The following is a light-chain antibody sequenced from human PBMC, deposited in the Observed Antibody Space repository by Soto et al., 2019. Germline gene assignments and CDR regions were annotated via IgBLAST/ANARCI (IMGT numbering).Light chain of an antibody. CDR2: DVS. V-gene: IGLV2-14*01. Sequence: QSALTQPASVSGSPGQSITISCTGTSSDVGGYNYVSWYQQHPGKAPKLMIYDVSNRPSGVSNRFSGSKSGNTASLTISGLQAEEEADYYCSSYTSSSTLPYVFGTGTKLTVL. CDR1: SSDVGGYNY. J-gene: IGLJ1*01. CDR3: SSYTSSSTLPYV.